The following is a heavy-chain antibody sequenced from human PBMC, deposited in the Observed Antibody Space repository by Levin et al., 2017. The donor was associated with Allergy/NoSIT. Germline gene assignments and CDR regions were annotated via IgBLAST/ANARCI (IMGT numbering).Heavy chain of an antibody. CDR3: ARDQSQYYDFWSGYSGWFDP. D-gene: IGHD3-3*01. CDR2: IIPIFGTA. V-gene: IGHV1-69*06. CDR1: GGTFSSYA. Sequence: SVKVSCKASGGTFSSYAISWVRQAPGQGLEWMGGIIPIFGTANYAQKFQGRVTITADKSTSTAYMELSSLRSEDTAVYYCARDQSQYYDFWSGYSGWFDPWGQGTLVTVSS. J-gene: IGHJ5*02.